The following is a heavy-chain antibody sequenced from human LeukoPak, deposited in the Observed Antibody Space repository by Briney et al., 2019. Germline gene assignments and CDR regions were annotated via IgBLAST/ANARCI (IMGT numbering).Heavy chain of an antibody. CDR1: GFTFSSYG. D-gene: IGHD3-10*01. J-gene: IGHJ4*02. CDR3: ARDKVHFSGSGSYVSLDY. V-gene: IGHV3-33*01. Sequence: PGGSLRLSCAASGFTFSSYGMHWVRQAPGKGLEWVAVIWYDGSNKYYADSVKGRFTISRDNSKNTLYPQMNSLRAEDTAVYYCARDKVHFSGSGSYVSLDYWGQGTLVTVSS. CDR2: IWYDGSNK.